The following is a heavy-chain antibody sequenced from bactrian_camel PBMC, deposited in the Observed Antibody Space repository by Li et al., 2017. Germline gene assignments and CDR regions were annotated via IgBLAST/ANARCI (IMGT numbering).Heavy chain of an antibody. CDR1: DHTYTSNY. V-gene: IGHV3S1*01. CDR3: ASVDNDAIQARGVLTALEYSSN. Sequence: HVQLVESGGGSVQAGGSLRLTCASDHTYTSNYVTWFRQAPGKEREGLAAIHSGWRGDGTTTYSDPVKGRFTISKDNTKNTLYLHMSSLKPDDTALYYCASVDNDAIQARGVLTALEYSSNRGQGTQVTVS. D-gene: IGHD3*01. J-gene: IGHJ4*01. CDR2: IHSGWRGDGTT.